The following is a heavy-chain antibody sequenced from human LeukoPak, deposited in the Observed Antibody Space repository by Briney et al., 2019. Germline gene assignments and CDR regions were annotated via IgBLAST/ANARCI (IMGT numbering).Heavy chain of an antibody. CDR2: IYHSGST. J-gene: IGHJ4*02. CDR3: ARDGMFGEDLWC. V-gene: IGHV4-38-2*02. CDR1: GFTFSSYG. Sequence: PGGSLRLSCAASGFTFSSYGMSWVRQAPGKGLEWIGSIYHSGSTYYNPSLKSRVTISVDTSKNQFSLKLSSVTAADTAVYYCARDGMFGEDLWCWGQGTLVTVSS. D-gene: IGHD3-10*02.